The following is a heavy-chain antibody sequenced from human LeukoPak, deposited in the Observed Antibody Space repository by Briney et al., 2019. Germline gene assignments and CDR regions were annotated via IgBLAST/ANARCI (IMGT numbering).Heavy chain of an antibody. CDR2: IIPIFGTA. V-gene: IGHV1-69*13. D-gene: IGHD2-2*01. CDR3: ARDLYVPAAITHHYYYYGMDV. J-gene: IGHJ6*02. CDR1: GGTFSSYA. Sequence: SVKDSCKASGGTFSSYAISWVRQAPGQGLEWMGGIIPIFGTANYAQKFQGRVTITADESTSTAYMELSSLRSEDTAVYYCARDLYVPAAITHHYYYYGMDVWGQGTTVTVSS.